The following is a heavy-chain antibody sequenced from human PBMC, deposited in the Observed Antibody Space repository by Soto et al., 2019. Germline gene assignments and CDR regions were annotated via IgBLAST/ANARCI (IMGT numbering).Heavy chain of an antibody. V-gene: IGHV3-23*01. CDR3: AKGVGHYDFWSGYYTGLIFDY. CDR1: GFTFSSYA. CDR2: ISGSGGST. Sequence: GGSLRLSCAASGFTFSSYAMSWVRQAPGKGLEWVSAISGSGGSTYYADSVKGRFTISRDNSKNTLYLQMNSLRAEDTAVYYCAKGVGHYDFWSGYYTGLIFDYWGQGTLVTVSS. J-gene: IGHJ4*02. D-gene: IGHD3-3*01.